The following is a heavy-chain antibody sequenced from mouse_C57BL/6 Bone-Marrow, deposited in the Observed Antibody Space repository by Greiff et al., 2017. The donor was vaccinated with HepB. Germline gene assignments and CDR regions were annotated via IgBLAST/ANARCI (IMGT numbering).Heavy chain of an antibody. V-gene: IGHV1-55*01. CDR3: ARRGIYYGSSPHWYFDV. Sequence: QVQLKQPGAELVKPGASVKMSCKASGYTFTSYWITWVKQRPGQGLEWIGDIYPGSGSTNYNEKFKSKATLTVDTSSSTAYMQLSSLTSEDSAVYYCARRGIYYGSSPHWYFDVWGTGTTVTVSS. CDR1: GYTFTSYW. D-gene: IGHD1-1*01. J-gene: IGHJ1*03. CDR2: IYPGSGST.